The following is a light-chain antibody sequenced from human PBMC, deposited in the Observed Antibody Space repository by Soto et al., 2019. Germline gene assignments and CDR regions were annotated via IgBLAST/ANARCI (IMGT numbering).Light chain of an antibody. J-gene: IGKJ2*01. CDR2: GAS. V-gene: IGKV3-20*01. CDR1: QSVSSSYLARSY. CDR3: QQYGSSPLYT. Sequence: EIVLTQSPGTLSLSPGERATLSCRDSQSVSSSYLARSYLAWYQQKPGQAPRLLIYGASSRATGIPDRFSGSGSGTDVTLTISRLEPEDFAVYYCQQYGSSPLYTFGQGTKLEIK.